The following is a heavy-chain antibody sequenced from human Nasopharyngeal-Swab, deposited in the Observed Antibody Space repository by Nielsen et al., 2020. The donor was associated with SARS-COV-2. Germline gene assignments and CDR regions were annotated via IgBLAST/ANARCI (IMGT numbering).Heavy chain of an antibody. CDR2: INPNSGNT. V-gene: IGHV1-8*01. CDR1: GYTFTSYD. Sequence: ASVKVSCKASGYTFTSYDINWVRQATGQGLEWMGWINPNSGNTGYAQKFQGRVTMTEDTSTDTAYMELSSLRSEDTAVYYCATAVRSGSYYDYYGMDVWGQGTTVTVSS. CDR3: ATAVRSGSYYDYYGMDV. D-gene: IGHD1-26*01. J-gene: IGHJ6*02.